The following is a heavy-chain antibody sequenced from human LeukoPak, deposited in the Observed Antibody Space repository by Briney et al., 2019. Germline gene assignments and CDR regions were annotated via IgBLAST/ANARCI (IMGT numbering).Heavy chain of an antibody. CDR1: YGSISDISYY. D-gene: IGHD3-9*01. V-gene: IGHV4-39*07. Sequence: SETLSLTCTVSYGSISDISYYWGWIRQPPGKRLEWIGSIYYSGSTYYNSSLKSRVTISVDTTKNQFSLKVTSVTAADTAVYCCASAYYDIVGGHFDYWGQGTLVTVSS. J-gene: IGHJ4*02. CDR2: IYYSGST. CDR3: ASAYYDIVGGHFDY.